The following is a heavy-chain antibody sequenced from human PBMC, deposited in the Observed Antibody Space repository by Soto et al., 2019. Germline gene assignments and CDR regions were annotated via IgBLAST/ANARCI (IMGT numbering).Heavy chain of an antibody. CDR3: ARGTIFGVVITSFDY. CDR2: IYHSGST. CDR1: GGSISNVGYS. Sequence: KPSETLSLTCAVSGGSISNVGYSWSWIRQPPGKGLEWIGYIYHSGSTYYNPSLKSRVTISVDRSNNQFSLRLNSVTAADTAVYYCARGTIFGVVITSFDYWGQGTLVTVSS. V-gene: IGHV4-30-2*01. D-gene: IGHD3-3*01. J-gene: IGHJ4*02.